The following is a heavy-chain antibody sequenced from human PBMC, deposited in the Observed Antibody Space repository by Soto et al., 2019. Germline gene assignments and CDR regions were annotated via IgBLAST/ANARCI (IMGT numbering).Heavy chain of an antibody. D-gene: IGHD2-2*01. J-gene: IGHJ4*02. CDR3: ARASGGDIVVVPAAMLFFDY. Sequence: QVQLQQWGAGLLKPSETLSLTCAVYGGSFSGYYWSWIRQPPGKGLEWIGEINHSGSTNYNPSLKIPATLSVDTSKNQFSLKLSSVTAAYTAVYYCARASGGDIVVVPAAMLFFDYWGQGTLVTVSS. V-gene: IGHV4-34*01. CDR2: INHSGST. CDR1: GGSFSGYY.